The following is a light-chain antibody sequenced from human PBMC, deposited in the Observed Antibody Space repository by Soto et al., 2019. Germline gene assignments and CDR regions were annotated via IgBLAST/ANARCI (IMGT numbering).Light chain of an antibody. CDR3: QQYGSSGT. CDR2: DAS. V-gene: IGKV1-5*01. CDR1: QSVRSW. J-gene: IGKJ1*01. Sequence: DIQMTQSPSTLSASVGARVTITCRASQSVRSWLAWYQQKPGRAPKILIYDASSLESGVPSRFSGSGSGTEFTLTISRLEPEDFAVDYCQQYGSSGTFGQGTKVDIK.